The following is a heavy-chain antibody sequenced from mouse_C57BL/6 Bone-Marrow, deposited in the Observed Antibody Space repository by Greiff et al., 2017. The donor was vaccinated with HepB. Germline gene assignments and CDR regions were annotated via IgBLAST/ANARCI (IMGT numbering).Heavy chain of an antibody. CDR2: IHPNSGST. V-gene: IGHV1-64*01. Sequence: VQLQQPGAELVKPGASVKLSCKASGYTFTSYWMHWVKQRPGQGLEWIGMIHPNSGSTNYNEKFKSKATLTVDKSSSTAYMQLSSLTSEDSAVYYCTRRGIYDYALYYWGQCTTLTVSS. J-gene: IGHJ2*01. D-gene: IGHD2-4*01. CDR1: GYTFTSYW. CDR3: TRRGIYDYALYY.